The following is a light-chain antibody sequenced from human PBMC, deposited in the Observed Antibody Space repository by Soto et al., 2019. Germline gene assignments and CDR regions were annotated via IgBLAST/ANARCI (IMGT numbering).Light chain of an antibody. CDR1: QDIRHD. CDR2: DAS. Sequence: DISRTQTPAPLSASEGDRVTITRLASQDIRHDLNWYQQTPGKAPKLLIYDASNLETGVPSRFSGSGSGTDFTFTIRSLPPEDIATYYCQQYDNLPIAIGQGTRLEIK. V-gene: IGKV1-33*01. CDR3: QQYDNLPIA. J-gene: IGKJ5*01.